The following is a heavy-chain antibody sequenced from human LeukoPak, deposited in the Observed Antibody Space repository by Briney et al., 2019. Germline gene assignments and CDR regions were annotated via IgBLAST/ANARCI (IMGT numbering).Heavy chain of an antibody. CDR2: IYHSGST. J-gene: IGHJ4*02. Sequence: SETLSLTCTVPGGSVTSGGHYWSWIRQYPGRGLDWLGNIYHSGSTYYNPSLKSRVSISVDTSKNQFSLKLNSVTAADTAVYYCARAPGAAIDWGQGTLVTVSS. V-gene: IGHV4-61*08. CDR1: GGSVTSGGHY. D-gene: IGHD2-2*01. CDR3: ARAPGAAID.